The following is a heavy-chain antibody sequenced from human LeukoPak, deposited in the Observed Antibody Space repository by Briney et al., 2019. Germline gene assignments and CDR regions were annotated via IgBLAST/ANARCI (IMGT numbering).Heavy chain of an antibody. V-gene: IGHV3-7*01. CDR1: GFDFSNYW. J-gene: IGHJ4*02. CDR3: ARDAGGDDSSHFDH. Sequence: GGSLRLSCAASGFDFSNYWMTWIRQAPGKGLEYVANINQDGSENYYVDSVKGRFSISRDNTKNSLYLQMNGLRTEDTAVYYCARDAGGDDSSHFDHWGQGTLLTVSS. CDR2: INQDGSEN. D-gene: IGHD2-21*02.